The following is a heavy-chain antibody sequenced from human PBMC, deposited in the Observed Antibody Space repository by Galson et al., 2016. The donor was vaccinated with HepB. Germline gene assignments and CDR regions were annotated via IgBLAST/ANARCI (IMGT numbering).Heavy chain of an antibody. J-gene: IGHJ4*02. CDR3: GTSDSGNFFDY. CDR2: FDPEDGER. CDR1: GYTLTELS. Sequence: SVKVSCKVSGYTLTELSMQWVRQAPGKGLEWMGGFDPEDGERIYAQKFQGRVTMTEDTSIDTAYMELSSLRSEDTALYFCGTSDSGNFFDYWGQGTLVTVSS. V-gene: IGHV1-24*01. D-gene: IGHD1-26*01.